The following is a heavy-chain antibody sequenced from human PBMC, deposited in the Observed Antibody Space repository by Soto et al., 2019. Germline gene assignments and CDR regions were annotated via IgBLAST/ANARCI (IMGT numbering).Heavy chain of an antibody. CDR1: GGTFSSYA. V-gene: IGHV1-69*13. CDR2: IIPIFGTA. CDR3: ERGIVDYGDYGWFDP. D-gene: IGHD4-17*01. J-gene: IGHJ5*02. Sequence: SVKVSCKASGGTFSSYAISWVRQAPGQGLEWMGGIIPIFGTANYAQKFQGRVTITADESTSTAYMELSSLRSEDTAVYYCERGIVDYGDYGWFDPWGQGTLVTVS.